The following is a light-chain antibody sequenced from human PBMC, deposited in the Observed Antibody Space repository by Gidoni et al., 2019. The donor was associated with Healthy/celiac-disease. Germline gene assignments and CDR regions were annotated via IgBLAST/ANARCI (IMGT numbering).Light chain of an antibody. V-gene: IGKV1-33*01. J-gene: IGKJ3*01. CDR1: QDINNY. CDR2: DAS. Sequence: DIQMTQSPSSLSASVGDRVTITCQASQDINNYLNWYQQKPGKAPKLLIYDASNLETGVPSRFSGSGSGTDFTFTISSLQPADIATYYCQQYDNLPRTFGPGTKVDIK. CDR3: QQYDNLPRT.